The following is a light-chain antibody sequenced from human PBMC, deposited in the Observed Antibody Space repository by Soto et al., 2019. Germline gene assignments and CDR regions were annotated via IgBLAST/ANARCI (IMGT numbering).Light chain of an antibody. CDR2: DTS. CDR3: QQYNNWPPIT. Sequence: EILMTQSPATLSVSPGERSTLSCSASHSVSIKLAWYQQKLGQAPRLLIYDTSTRATGIPARFSGSGSGTEFTLTISSLQSEDFAVYYCQQYNNWPPITFGQGTRLEIK. V-gene: IGKV3-15*01. J-gene: IGKJ5*01. CDR1: HSVSIK.